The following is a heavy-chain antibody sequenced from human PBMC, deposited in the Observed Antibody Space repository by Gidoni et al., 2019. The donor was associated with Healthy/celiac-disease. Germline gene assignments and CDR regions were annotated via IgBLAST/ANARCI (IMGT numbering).Heavy chain of an antibody. CDR1: GFTVSSNY. V-gene: IGHV3-66*02. Sequence: EVQLVESGGGLVQPGGSLSLSCAASGFTVSSNYMSWVRQAPGKGLEWVSVIYSGGSTYYADSVKGRFTISRDNSKNTLYLQMNSLRAEDTAVYYCAREVTGSGSYYWVYFDYWGQGTLVTVSS. D-gene: IGHD3-10*01. J-gene: IGHJ4*02. CDR2: IYSGGST. CDR3: AREVTGSGSYYWVYFDY.